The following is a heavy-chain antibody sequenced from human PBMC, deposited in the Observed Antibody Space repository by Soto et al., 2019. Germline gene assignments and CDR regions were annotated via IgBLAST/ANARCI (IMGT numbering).Heavy chain of an antibody. CDR2: IYYSGNT. J-gene: IGHJ6*02. CDR3: ARDFCGGDCSDDYYYYAMDV. CDR1: GGSVSSRSHY. Sequence: SETLSLTCTVSGGSVSSRSHYWSWIRQPPGKGPEWIGYIYYSGNTKYNPSLRSRVTISVDTSKNQFSLKVSSVTAADTAIYYCARDFCGGDCSDDYYYYAMDVWRQGTTVPVSS. D-gene: IGHD2-21*02. V-gene: IGHV4-61*01.